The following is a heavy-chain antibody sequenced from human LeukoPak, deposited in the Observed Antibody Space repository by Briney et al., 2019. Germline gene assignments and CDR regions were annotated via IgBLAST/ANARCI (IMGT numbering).Heavy chain of an antibody. D-gene: IGHD6-6*01. Sequence: GASVKVSCKASGYTFTSYDINWVRQATGQGLEWMGWMNPNSGNTGYAQKFQGRVTMTRNTSISTAYMELSSLRSEDTAVYYCARGGRPAARRTGINWFDPWGQGTLVTVSS. CDR1: GYTFTSYD. J-gene: IGHJ5*02. V-gene: IGHV1-8*01. CDR2: MNPNSGNT. CDR3: ARGGRPAARRTGINWFDP.